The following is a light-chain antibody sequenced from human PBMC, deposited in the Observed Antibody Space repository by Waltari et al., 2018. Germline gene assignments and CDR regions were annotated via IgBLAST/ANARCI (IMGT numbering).Light chain of an antibody. V-gene: IGKV1-NL1*01. CDR2: AAS. CDR3: QQYYSTPPIT. J-gene: IGKJ4*01. CDR1: QGISDS. Sequence: DIQMTQSPSSLSASVGDKVTITCRASQGISDSLGWYQQKPGKAPKLLVYAASRLDTGVPSRVSGSGSGTEYTLTISSLQTEDFATYYCQQYYSTPPITFGGGTRVEIK.